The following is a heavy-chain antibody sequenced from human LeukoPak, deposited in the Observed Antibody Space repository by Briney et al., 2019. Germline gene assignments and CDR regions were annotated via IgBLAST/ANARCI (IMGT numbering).Heavy chain of an antibody. Sequence: ASVKVSCKASGGTFSSYATSWVRQAPGQGLEWMGGIIPIFGTANYAQKFQGRVTITADKSTSTAYMELSSLRSEDTAVYYCARGGLWVTMVRGAPYGMDVWGKGTTVTVSS. J-gene: IGHJ6*04. CDR2: IIPIFGTA. V-gene: IGHV1-69*06. D-gene: IGHD3-10*01. CDR3: ARGGLWVTMVRGAPYGMDV. CDR1: GGTFSSYA.